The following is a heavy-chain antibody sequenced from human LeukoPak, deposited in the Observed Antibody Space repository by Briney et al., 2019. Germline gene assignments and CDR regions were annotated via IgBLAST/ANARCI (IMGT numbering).Heavy chain of an antibody. J-gene: IGHJ4*02. CDR1: GGSFSGYY. D-gene: IGHD5-24*01. V-gene: IGHV4-34*01. CDR2: INHSGST. Sequence: SETLSLTCAVYGGSFSGYYWSWIRQPPGKGLEWIGEINHSGSTNYSPSLKSRVTISVDTSKNQFSLKLSSVTAADTAVYYCARGRGWLQYFDYWGQGTLVTVSS. CDR3: ARGRGWLQYFDY.